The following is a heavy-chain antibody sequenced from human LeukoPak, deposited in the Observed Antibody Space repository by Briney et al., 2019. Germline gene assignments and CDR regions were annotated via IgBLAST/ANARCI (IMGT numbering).Heavy chain of an antibody. Sequence: GASVTVSCTASGYTFTSYYMHWVRQAPGQGLEWMGIINPSGGSTSYAQKFQGRVTMTRDTSTSTVYMELSSLRSEDTAVYYCARASIAGYYYYGMDVWGQGTTVTVSS. CDR3: ARASIAGYYYYGMDV. J-gene: IGHJ6*02. V-gene: IGHV1-46*01. D-gene: IGHD6-6*01. CDR2: INPSGGST. CDR1: GYTFTSYY.